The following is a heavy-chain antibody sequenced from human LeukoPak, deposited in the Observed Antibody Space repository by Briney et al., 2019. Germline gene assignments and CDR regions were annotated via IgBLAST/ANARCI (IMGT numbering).Heavy chain of an antibody. Sequence: GGSLRLSCAASGFAFSSYAMSWVRQAPGKGLEWVSAISGSGGSTYYADSVKGRFTMSRDNFKTTLYLQMNSLRAEDTAVYYCAKALSGSGTYGDFDYWGQGTLVTVSS. CDR2: ISGSGGST. CDR1: GFAFSSYA. V-gene: IGHV3-23*01. J-gene: IGHJ4*02. CDR3: AKALSGSGTYGDFDY. D-gene: IGHD3-10*01.